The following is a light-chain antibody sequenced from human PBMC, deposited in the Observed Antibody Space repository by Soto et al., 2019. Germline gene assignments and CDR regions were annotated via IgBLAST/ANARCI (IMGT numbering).Light chain of an antibody. V-gene: IGKV1-9*01. Sequence: DIQLTQSPSFLSASVGDRVTITCRASQGISSYLAWYQQKPGKAPKLLIYAASTLHSGVPSRFSGSGSGTEFPLTISSLQPEDFATYYCQQVNSYPRTFGQGTKLQIK. J-gene: IGKJ2*01. CDR2: AAS. CDR1: QGISSY. CDR3: QQVNSYPRT.